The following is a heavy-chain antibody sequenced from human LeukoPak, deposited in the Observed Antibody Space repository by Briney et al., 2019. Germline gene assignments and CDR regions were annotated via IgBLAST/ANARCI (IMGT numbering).Heavy chain of an antibody. D-gene: IGHD3-10*01. Sequence: GGSLRLYCAASGFTFSSYGMHWVRQAPGKGLEWVAVISYDGSNKYYADSVKGRFTISRDNSKNTLYLQMNSLRAEDTAVYYSAKDWEVTYYYGSGSYYEPLDYWGQGTLVTVSS. V-gene: IGHV3-30*18. CDR3: AKDWEVTYYYGSGSYYEPLDY. CDR2: ISYDGSNK. CDR1: GFTFSSYG. J-gene: IGHJ4*02.